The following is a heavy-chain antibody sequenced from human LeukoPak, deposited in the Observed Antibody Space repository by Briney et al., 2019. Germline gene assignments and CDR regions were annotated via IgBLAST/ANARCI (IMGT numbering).Heavy chain of an antibody. V-gene: IGHV3-23*01. J-gene: IGHJ5*02. CDR3: ARSGSSWYDNWFDP. Sequence: GGSLRLSCAASGFTFSSYAMSWVRQAPGKGLEWVSAISGSGGSTYYADSVKGRFTISRDNSKNTLYLQMNSLRAEDTAVYYCARSGSSWYDNWFDPWGQGTLVTVSS. CDR1: GFTFSSYA. D-gene: IGHD6-13*01. CDR2: ISGSGGST.